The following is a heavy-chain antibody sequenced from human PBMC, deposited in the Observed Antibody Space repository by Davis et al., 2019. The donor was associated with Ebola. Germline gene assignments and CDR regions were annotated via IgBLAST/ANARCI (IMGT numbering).Heavy chain of an antibody. D-gene: IGHD6-6*01. CDR3: ARNPSSSPEWGWFDP. CDR1: GYTFTSYG. CDR2: ISAYNGNT. Sequence: AASVKVSCKASGYTFTSYGISWVRQAPGQGLEWMGWISAYNGNTNYAQKLQGRVTMTEDTSTDTAYMELRSLRSDDTAVYYCARNPSSSPEWGWFDPWGQGTLVTVSS. V-gene: IGHV1-18*01. J-gene: IGHJ5*02.